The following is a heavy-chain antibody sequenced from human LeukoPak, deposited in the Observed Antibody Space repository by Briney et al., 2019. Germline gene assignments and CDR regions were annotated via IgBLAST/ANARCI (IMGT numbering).Heavy chain of an antibody. D-gene: IGHD2/OR15-2a*01. Sequence: ASVKVSCKASGYTFTSYGTSWVRQAPGQGLEWMGWISAYNGNTNYAQKLQGRVTMTTDTSTSTAYMELRSLRSDDTAVYYCARRIEDYYCYSYMDVWGKGTTVTVSS. CDR1: GYTFTSYG. J-gene: IGHJ6*03. CDR2: ISAYNGNT. V-gene: IGHV1-18*01. CDR3: ARRIEDYYCYSYMDV.